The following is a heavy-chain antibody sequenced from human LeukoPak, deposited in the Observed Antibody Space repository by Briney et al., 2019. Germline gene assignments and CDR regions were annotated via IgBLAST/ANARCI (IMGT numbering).Heavy chain of an antibody. CDR3: ARASGSGTGYMDV. CDR2: INHSGST. D-gene: IGHD3-10*01. Sequence: SETLSLTCTVSGGSISSSSYYWGWIRQPPGKGLEWIGEINHSGSTNYNPSLKSRVTISVDTSNNQFSLKLASVTAADTAVYYCARASGSGTGYMDVWGKGTAVTVSS. V-gene: IGHV4-39*07. CDR1: GGSISSSSYY. J-gene: IGHJ6*03.